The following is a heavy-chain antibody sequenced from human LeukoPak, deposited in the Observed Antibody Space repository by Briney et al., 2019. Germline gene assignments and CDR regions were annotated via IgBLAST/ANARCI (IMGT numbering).Heavy chain of an antibody. J-gene: IGHJ4*02. D-gene: IGHD4-17*01. CDR1: GFTFSSYA. CDR3: AKRGDQSHFDY. Sequence: PGGSLRLSCAASGFTFSSYAMRWVRQAPGKGLEWVSAISVSGNTYYADSVKGRFTISRDNSKNTLYLQMSSLRAEDTAVYYCAKRGDQSHFDYWGQGTLVTVSS. V-gene: IGHV3-23*01. CDR2: ISVSGNT.